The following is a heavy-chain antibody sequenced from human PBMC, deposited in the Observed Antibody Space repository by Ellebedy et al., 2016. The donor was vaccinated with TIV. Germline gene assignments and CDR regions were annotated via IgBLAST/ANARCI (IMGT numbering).Heavy chain of an antibody. D-gene: IGHD6-19*01. J-gene: IGHJ4*02. Sequence: PGGSLRLSCVASGFTFSTYWMNWVRQAPGKGLEWVANIKQDGSEKNYVDSVKGRFTISRDNAKNSLYLQMNNLRAEDTAAYYCGGNSGWLFDYWGQGILVTVSS. CDR1: GFTFSTYW. V-gene: IGHV3-7*01. CDR2: IKQDGSEK. CDR3: GGNSGWLFDY.